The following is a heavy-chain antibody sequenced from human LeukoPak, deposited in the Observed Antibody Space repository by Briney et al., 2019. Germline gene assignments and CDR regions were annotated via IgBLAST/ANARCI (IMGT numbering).Heavy chain of an antibody. CDR2: IYTSGST. V-gene: IGHV4-61*02. D-gene: IGHD3-3*01. CDR1: GGSISSGSYY. J-gene: IGHJ6*03. Sequence: SQTLSLTCTVSGGSISSGSYYWSWIRQPAGKGLEWIGRIYTSGSTNYNPSLKSRVTISVDTSKNQFSLKLSSVTAADTAVYYCARVTETTITIFGVVTPNHYYYYYMDVWGKGTTVTVSS. CDR3: ARVTETTITIFGVVTPNHYYYYYMDV.